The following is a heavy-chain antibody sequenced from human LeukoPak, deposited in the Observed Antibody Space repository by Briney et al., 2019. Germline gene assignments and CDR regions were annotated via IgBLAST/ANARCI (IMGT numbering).Heavy chain of an antibody. CDR1: GFIFRNYA. J-gene: IGHJ4*02. Sequence: PGGSLRLSCAASGFIFRNYAMSWVRQAPGKGLEWVSVIGGGGVTTFHADSVKGRFTMSRDNSKNTLYLQMHSLRAEDTAVYYCAKTFWSGHYMFDYWGQGTLVTVSS. D-gene: IGHD3-3*01. CDR3: AKTFWSGHYMFDY. V-gene: IGHV3-23*01. CDR2: IGGGGVTT.